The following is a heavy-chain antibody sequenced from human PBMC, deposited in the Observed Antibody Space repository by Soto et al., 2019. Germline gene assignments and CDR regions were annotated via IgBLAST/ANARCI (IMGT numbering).Heavy chain of an antibody. V-gene: IGHV1-18*04. CDR3: ARDSTITKILVMDY. Sequence: QVQLVQSGPEVKNPGASVKVSCKASGYTFSHHGISWVRQAPGQGLEWMGWISIFNVNANYAQKFQGRISLTADTSSSTAYMEVRSLRSDDTAVYYCARDSTITKILVMDYWGQGTPVTVST. CDR1: GYTFSHHG. J-gene: IGHJ4*02. D-gene: IGHD3-22*01. CDR2: ISIFNVNA.